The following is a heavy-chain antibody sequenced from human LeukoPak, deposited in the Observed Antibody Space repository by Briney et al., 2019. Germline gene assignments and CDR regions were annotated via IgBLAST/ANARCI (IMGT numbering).Heavy chain of an antibody. D-gene: IGHD3-10*01. CDR2: IIPIFGTA. J-gene: IGHJ6*03. Sequence: SVKVSCKASGGTFSSYAISWVRQAPGQGLEWMGGIIPIFGTANYAQKFQGRVTITADESTSTAYMELSSLRSEDTAVYCCARAITMVRGVKSYYYYYMDVWGKGTTVTVSS. CDR3: ARAITMVRGVKSYYYYYMDV. CDR1: GGTFSSYA. V-gene: IGHV1-69*01.